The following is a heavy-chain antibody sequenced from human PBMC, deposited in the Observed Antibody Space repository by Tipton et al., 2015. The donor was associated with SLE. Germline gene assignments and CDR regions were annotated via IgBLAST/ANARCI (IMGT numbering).Heavy chain of an antibody. V-gene: IGHV1-18*01. CDR3: ARVYSRVKFYDTSGYYLDY. D-gene: IGHD3-22*01. J-gene: IGHJ4*02. CDR2: ISAYNGNT. Sequence: QSGAEVKKPGASVKVSCKASGFTFTNYGISWVRQAPGQGLEWMGWISAYNGNTNYAQKLQGRVTMTTDTSTRTAYMELRSLRSDDSAVYYCARVYSRVKFYDTSGYYLDYWGQGTLLTVSS. CDR1: GFTFTNYG.